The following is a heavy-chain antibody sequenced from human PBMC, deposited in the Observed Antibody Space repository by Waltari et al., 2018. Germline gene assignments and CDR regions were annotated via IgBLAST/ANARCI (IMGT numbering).Heavy chain of an antibody. V-gene: IGHV3-72*01. CDR2: IREKASSYST. J-gene: IGHJ4*02. D-gene: IGHD5-18*01. Sequence: EVQLVESGGGVVQPGGSLRLSCAASGFTFSDHYMDWVRRAPVKGLEWVGRIREKASSYSTEYAASVKGRFTISRDDSKNSLYLQMNSLKTEDTGVYFCARVTTDTATVDYWGQGALVTVSS. CDR3: ARVTTDTATVDY. CDR1: GFTFSDHY.